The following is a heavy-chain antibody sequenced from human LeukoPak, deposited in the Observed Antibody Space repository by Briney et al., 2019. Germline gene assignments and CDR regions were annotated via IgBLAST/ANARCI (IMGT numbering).Heavy chain of an antibody. Sequence: ASVKVSCKASGYTSTGYYMHWVRQAPGQGLEWMGWINPNSGGTNYAQKFQGRVFITRDTSINTAYMELSSLGSDDTAVYYCARDGRGSRSSWFDPWGQGTLVIVSS. J-gene: IGHJ5*02. CDR1: GYTSTGYY. D-gene: IGHD3-10*01. V-gene: IGHV1-2*02. CDR3: ARDGRGSRSSWFDP. CDR2: INPNSGGT.